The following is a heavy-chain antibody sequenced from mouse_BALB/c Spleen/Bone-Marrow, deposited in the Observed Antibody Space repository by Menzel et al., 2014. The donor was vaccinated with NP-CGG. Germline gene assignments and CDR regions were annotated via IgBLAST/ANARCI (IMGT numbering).Heavy chain of an antibody. CDR3: ARNFYGSSYFDY. J-gene: IGHJ2*01. CDR1: GYTFTAYA. D-gene: IGHD1-1*01. CDR2: ISTYSGNT. V-gene: IGHV1-67*01. Sequence: LVESGPELVRPGVSVKLSCKGSGYTFTAYAMHWVKQSHAKSLEWIGLISTYSGNTHYNQNFKGKATMTVDKSSSTAYMELARLTSEDSAIYYCARNFYGSSYFDYWGQGTTLPVSS.